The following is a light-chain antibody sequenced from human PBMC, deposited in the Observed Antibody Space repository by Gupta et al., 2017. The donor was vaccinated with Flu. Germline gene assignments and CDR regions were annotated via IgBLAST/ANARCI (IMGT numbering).Light chain of an antibody. V-gene: IGLV2-8*01. CDR1: SSDVGRYNY. J-gene: IGLJ3*02. Sequence: QSALTQPPSASGSPGQSVTISCTGTSSDVGRYNYVSWYQQHPGNAPKLMIYEVTKRPSGVPDRFSGSKSGNTASLTVSGLQAEDEADYYCSSYAGSNNLVFGGGTKLTVL. CDR3: SSYAGSNNLV. CDR2: EVT.